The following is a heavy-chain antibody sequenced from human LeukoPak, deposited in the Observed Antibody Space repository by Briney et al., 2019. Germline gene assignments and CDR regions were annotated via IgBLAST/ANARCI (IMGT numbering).Heavy chain of an antibody. J-gene: IGHJ4*02. V-gene: IGHV4-59*01. CDR1: GGSISSYY. D-gene: IGHD5-18*01. CDR2: IYYSGST. Sequence: PSETLSLTCTVSGGSISSYYWSWIRQPPGKGLEWIGYIYYSGSTNYNPSLKSRVTISVDTSKNQFSLKLSSVTAADTAVYYCARGRYSYGYQYFDYWGQGTLVTVSS. CDR3: ARGRYSYGYQYFDY.